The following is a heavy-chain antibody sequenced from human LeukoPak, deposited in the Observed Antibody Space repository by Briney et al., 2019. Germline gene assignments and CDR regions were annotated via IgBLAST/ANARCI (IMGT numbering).Heavy chain of an antibody. Sequence: PGGSLRLSCAVSGFSVSNNYMNWVRQAPGKGLEWVSVIYSGGSTYYIDSVKGRFTISRENSKNTLYLQMNSLRAEDTAVYYCARGPSAAAIVATIVGDYWGQGTLVTVSS. CDR1: GFSVSNNY. J-gene: IGHJ4*02. CDR3: ARGPSAAAIVATIVGDY. V-gene: IGHV3-53*01. D-gene: IGHD5-12*01. CDR2: IYSGGST.